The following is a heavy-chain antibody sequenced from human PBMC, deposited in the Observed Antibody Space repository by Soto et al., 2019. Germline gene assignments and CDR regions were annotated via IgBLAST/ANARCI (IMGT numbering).Heavy chain of an antibody. Sequence: QVQLQESGPGLVKPSETLSLTCTVSGGSISHYYWSWIRQPPGKGLEWIGYIYYSGSANYNPSLKRRVIISVATSKNQFSLKLSSVTAADTAVHFCARGGSSWSGAWYFDLWGRGTLVTVSS. D-gene: IGHD6-13*01. J-gene: IGHJ2*01. V-gene: IGHV4-59*01. CDR3: ARGGSSWSGAWYFDL. CDR2: IYYSGSA. CDR1: GGSISHYY.